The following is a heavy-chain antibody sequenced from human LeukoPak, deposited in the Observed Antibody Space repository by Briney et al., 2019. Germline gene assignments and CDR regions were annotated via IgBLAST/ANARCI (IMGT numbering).Heavy chain of an antibody. CDR2: ISSSSSYI. D-gene: IGHD2-2*01. CDR3: ARDQLGCYCSSTSCHACDYYYYYGMDV. V-gene: IGHV3-21*01. J-gene: IGHJ6*02. CDR1: GFTFSSYG. Sequence: GGSLRLSCAASGFTFSSYGMNWVRQAPGKGLEWVSSISSSSSYIYYADSVKGRFTISRDNAKNSLYLQMNSLRAEDTAVYYCARDQLGCYCSSTSCHACDYYYYYGMDVWGQGTTVTVSS.